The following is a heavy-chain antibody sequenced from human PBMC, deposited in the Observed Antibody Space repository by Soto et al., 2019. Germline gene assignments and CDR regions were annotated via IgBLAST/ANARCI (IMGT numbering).Heavy chain of an antibody. CDR1: GFTFSSYA. V-gene: IGHV3-30*18. D-gene: IGHD4-17*01. CDR3: AKDPDYGRLRYYYGMDV. J-gene: IGHJ6*02. CDR2: ISYNGSNK. Sequence: GGSLRLSCAASGFTFSSYAMSWVRQAPGKGLEWVAVISYNGSNKYYADSVKGRFTISRDNSKNTLYLQMNSLRAEDTAVYYCAKDPDYGRLRYYYGMDVWGQGTTVTVSS.